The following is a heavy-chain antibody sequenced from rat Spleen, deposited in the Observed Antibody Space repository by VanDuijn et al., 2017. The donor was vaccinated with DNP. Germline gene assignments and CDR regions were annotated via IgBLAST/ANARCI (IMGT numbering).Heavy chain of an antibody. CDR3: AEILRVGS. CDR1: EFSLTTFD. V-gene: IGHV2-77*01. D-gene: IGHD1-7*01. J-gene: IGHJ2*01. Sequence: QVQLKESGPGLVQPSQTLSLTCTVSEFSLTTFDFHWVRQAPGKGLEWMGIIWGDGSTNYNSALKSRLSISRDTSKSQVFLTMNSLQTDDTAVYYCAEILRVGSWGQGVMVTVSS. CDR2: IWGDGST.